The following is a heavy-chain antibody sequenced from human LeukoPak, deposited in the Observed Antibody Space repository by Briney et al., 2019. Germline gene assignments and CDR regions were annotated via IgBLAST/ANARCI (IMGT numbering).Heavy chain of an antibody. J-gene: IGHJ6*03. D-gene: IGHD2-15*01. V-gene: IGHV1-8*03. CDR3: ARGVFCSGGSCYSRHYYYYYMDV. Sequence: ASVKVSCKASGYTFTSYDINWVRQATGQGLEWMGWMNPNSGNTGYAQKFQGRVTITRNTSISTAYMELSSLRSEDTAVCYCARGVFCSGGSCYSRHYYYYYMDVWGKGTTVTISS. CDR1: GYTFTSYD. CDR2: MNPNSGNT.